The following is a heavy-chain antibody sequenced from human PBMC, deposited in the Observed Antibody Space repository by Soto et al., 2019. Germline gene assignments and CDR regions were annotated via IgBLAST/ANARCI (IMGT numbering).Heavy chain of an antibody. V-gene: IGHV1-3*01. CDR2: INAGNGNT. D-gene: IGHD2-2*01. J-gene: IGHJ4*02. CDR1: GFTFTTYA. CDR3: ARGNVVVVPPTVGAFGLDY. Sequence: SVKDSCKASGFTFTTYAIHWLRQAPVQRPEWMGWINAGNGNTKYLDRFQGRVTITRDTSANIAYMELSSLRSEDTAVYYCARGNVVVVPPTVGAFGLDYWGQGTLVTVSS.